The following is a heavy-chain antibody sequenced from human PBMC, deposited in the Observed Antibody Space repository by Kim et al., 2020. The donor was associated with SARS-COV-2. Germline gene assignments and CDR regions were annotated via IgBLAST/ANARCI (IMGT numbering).Heavy chain of an antibody. CDR1: GYSFTSYW. CDR3: ASPYSGTYYGVEAFDI. V-gene: IGHV5-51*01. CDR2: IYPGDSDT. D-gene: IGHD1-26*01. Sequence: GESLKISCKGSGYSFTSYWIGWVRQMPGKGLEWMGIIYPGDSDTRYSPSFQGQVTISADKSISTAYLQWSSLKASDTAMYYCASPYSGTYYGVEAFDIWGQGTMVTVSS. J-gene: IGHJ3*02.